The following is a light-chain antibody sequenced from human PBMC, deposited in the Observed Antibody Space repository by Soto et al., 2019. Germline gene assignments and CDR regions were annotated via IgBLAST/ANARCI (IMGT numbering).Light chain of an antibody. CDR2: AAS. V-gene: IGKV1-39*01. Sequence: DVQMTQSPSSLSASVGDRVIITCRASQGISNYLVWYQQKPGKAPKLLIYAASSLQSGVPSRFSGSGSGTDFTLTISSLQPEDFATYYCQQSYSTPITFGQGTRLEIK. J-gene: IGKJ5*01. CDR3: QQSYSTPIT. CDR1: QGISNY.